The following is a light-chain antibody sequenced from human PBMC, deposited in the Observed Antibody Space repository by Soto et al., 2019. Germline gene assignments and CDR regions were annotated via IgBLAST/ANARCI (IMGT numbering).Light chain of an antibody. V-gene: IGLV2-14*01. CDR1: SRDVGGYNY. CDR3: SSYTSSNTLV. J-gene: IGLJ1*01. Sequence: QSALTQPASVSGSPGQSITISCTGTSRDVGGYNYVSWYQQHPGKSPKLMIYEVSNRPSGVSNRFSGSKSGNTASLTISGLQAEDEADYYCSSYTSSNTLVFGTGTKLTVL. CDR2: EVS.